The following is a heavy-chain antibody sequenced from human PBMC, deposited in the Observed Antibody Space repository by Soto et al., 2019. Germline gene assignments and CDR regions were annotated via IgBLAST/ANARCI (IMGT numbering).Heavy chain of an antibody. CDR3: AGRASRYYYDSSGYFDY. Sequence: PSETLSLTCAVYGGSFSGYYWSWIRQPPGRGLEWIGYIYYSGSTNYNPSLKSRVTISVDTSKNQFSLKLSSVTAADTAVYYCAGRASRYYYDSSGYFDYWGQGTLVTVSS. D-gene: IGHD3-22*01. CDR2: IYYSGST. V-gene: IGHV4-59*01. J-gene: IGHJ4*02. CDR1: GGSFSGYY.